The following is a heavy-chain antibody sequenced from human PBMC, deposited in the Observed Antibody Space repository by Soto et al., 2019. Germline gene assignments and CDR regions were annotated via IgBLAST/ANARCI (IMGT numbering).Heavy chain of an antibody. Sequence: RGESLKISCQGSGYSFTSYWISWVRQMPGKGLEWMGRIDPSDSYTNYSPSFQGQVTISADKSISTAYLQWSSLKASDTAMYYCARAYCGGDCYWYYFDYWGQGTLVTVSS. CDR1: GYSFTSYW. D-gene: IGHD2-21*02. J-gene: IGHJ4*02. CDR3: ARAYCGGDCYWYYFDY. CDR2: IDPSDSYT. V-gene: IGHV5-10-1*04.